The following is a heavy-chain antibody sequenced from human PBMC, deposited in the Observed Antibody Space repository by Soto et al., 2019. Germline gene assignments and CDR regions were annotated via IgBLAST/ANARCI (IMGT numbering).Heavy chain of an antibody. CDR2: IYYSGST. D-gene: IGHD6-19*01. V-gene: IGHV4-39*01. CDR3: ARHKADQWLIPFDY. Sequence: SQTLSLTCTVSGGSISSSSSYWGWIRQPPGKGLEWIGSIYYSGSTYYNPSLKSRITISVDTSKNQFSLKLSSVTAADAAVFYCARHKADQWLIPFDYWGQGTLVTVSS. CDR1: GGSISSSSSY. J-gene: IGHJ4*02.